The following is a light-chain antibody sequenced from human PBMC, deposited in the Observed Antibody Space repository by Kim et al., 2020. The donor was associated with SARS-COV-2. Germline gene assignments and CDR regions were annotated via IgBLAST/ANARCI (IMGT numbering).Light chain of an antibody. CDR2: AAS. V-gene: IGKV1-27*01. J-gene: IGKJ4*02. CDR1: QGISNY. CDR3: QKYNSAPPLT. Sequence: AVGDRVTITCRASQGISNYLAWYQQKPGRVPKLLIYAASTLQSGVPSRFSGSGSGTDFTLTISSLQPEDVATYYCQKYNSAPPLTFGGGTKVDIK.